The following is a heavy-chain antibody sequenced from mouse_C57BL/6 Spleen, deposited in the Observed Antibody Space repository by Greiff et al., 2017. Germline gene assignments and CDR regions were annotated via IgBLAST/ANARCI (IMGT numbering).Heavy chain of an antibody. V-gene: IGHV1-15*01. J-gene: IGHJ3*01. CDR1: GYTFTDYE. CDR3: TSGRFSWFAY. Sequence: VQLQQSGAELVRPGASVTLSCKASGYTFTDYEMHWVKQTPVHGLEWIGAIAPETGGTAYNQKFKGKAILTADKSSSTAYMELRSLTSEDSAVYYCTSGRFSWFAYWGQGTLVTVSA. CDR2: IAPETGGT.